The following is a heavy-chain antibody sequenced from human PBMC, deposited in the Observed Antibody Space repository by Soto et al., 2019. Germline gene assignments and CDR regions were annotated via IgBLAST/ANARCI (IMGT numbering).Heavy chain of an antibody. D-gene: IGHD3-10*01. Sequence: GGSLRLSCAASGFTFSSYGMHWVRQAPGKGLEWVAVIWYDGSNKYYADSVKGRFTISRDNSKNTLYLQMNSLRAEDTAVYYCAREGSPGLTMDPTAIDYWGQGTLVTVSS. V-gene: IGHV3-33*01. CDR3: AREGSPGLTMDPTAIDY. CDR2: IWYDGSNK. J-gene: IGHJ4*02. CDR1: GFTFSSYG.